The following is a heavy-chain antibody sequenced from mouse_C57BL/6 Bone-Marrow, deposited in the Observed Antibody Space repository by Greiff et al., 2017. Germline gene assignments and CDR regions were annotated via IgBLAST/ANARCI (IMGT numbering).Heavy chain of an antibody. Sequence: EVQLLESEGGLVQPGSSMKLSCTASGFTFSDYYMAWVRQVPEKGLEWVANINYDGSSTYYLDSLKSRFIISRDNAKNILYLQMSSLKSEDTATDYCARDRAGGYDYAMDYWGQGTSVTVSS. CDR3: ARDRAGGYDYAMDY. V-gene: IGHV5-16*01. CDR1: GFTFSDYY. D-gene: IGHD2-2*01. CDR2: INYDGSST. J-gene: IGHJ4*01.